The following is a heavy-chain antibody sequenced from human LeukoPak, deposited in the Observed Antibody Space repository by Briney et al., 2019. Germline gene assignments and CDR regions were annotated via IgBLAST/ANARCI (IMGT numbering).Heavy chain of an antibody. V-gene: IGHV3-23*01. CDR2: SSSSDTSS. CDR1: GFTFDNYG. D-gene: IGHD3-22*01. Sequence: GGSLRLSCAASGFTFDNYGMSWVRQAPGKGLEWVSSSSSSDTSSYYADSVKGRFTISRDNSKNTLYLQMSSLRAEDTAIYYCAKSSIFYDSSGYYVGEKDYFDHWGQGTLVTVSS. CDR3: AKSSIFYDSSGYYVGEKDYFDH. J-gene: IGHJ4*02.